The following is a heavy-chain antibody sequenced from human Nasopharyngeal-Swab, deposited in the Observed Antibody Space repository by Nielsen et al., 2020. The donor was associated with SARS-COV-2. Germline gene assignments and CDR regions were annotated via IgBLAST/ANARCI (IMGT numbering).Heavy chain of an antibody. CDR2: IKQDGSEK. D-gene: IGHD6-19*01. Sequence: GKSLKISCAASGFTFSSYWMSWVRQAPGKGLEWVANIKQDGSEKYYVDSVKGRFTISRDNAKNSLFLQMNSLRAEDTAVYYCATGSSSGWFFDYWGQGTLVTVSS. CDR3: ATGSSSGWFFDY. V-gene: IGHV3-7*03. CDR1: GFTFSSYW. J-gene: IGHJ4*02.